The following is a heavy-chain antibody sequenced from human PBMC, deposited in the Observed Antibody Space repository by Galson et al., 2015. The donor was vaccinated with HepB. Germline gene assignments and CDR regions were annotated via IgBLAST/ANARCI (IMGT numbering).Heavy chain of an antibody. J-gene: IGHJ1*01. CDR3: ARAQYDAASSSWYGWYEYFQH. D-gene: IGHD6-13*01. CDR2: ISSSSSTI. Sequence: SLRLSCAASGFTFSSYSINWVRQAPGKGLEWVSYISSSSSTIYYADSVKGRFTISRDNAKNSLYLQMNSLRAEDTAVYYCARAQYDAASSSWYGWYEYFQHWGQGTLVTVSS. CDR1: GFTFSSYS. V-gene: IGHV3-48*04.